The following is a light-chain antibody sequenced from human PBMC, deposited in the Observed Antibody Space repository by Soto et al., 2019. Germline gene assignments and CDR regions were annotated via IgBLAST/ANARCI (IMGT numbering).Light chain of an antibody. J-gene: IGKJ5*01. CDR2: GAS. CDR3: QQYGSSPIT. V-gene: IGKV3-20*01. Sequence: EIVFTQSPGTLSFSPGERSTLSCMASQSVSSSQLAWYQQKPGQAPRLLMYGASSRATGIPDRLSGSGSGTDFTLTISRLEPEDFAVYYCQQYGSSPITFGQGTRLEIK. CDR1: QSVSSSQ.